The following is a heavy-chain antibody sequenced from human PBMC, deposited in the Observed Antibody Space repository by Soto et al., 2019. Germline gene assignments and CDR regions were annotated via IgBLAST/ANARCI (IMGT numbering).Heavy chain of an antibody. CDR1: GGSISNSY. CDR2: IYSSGST. D-gene: IGHD2-15*01. CDR3: ARRTYSWDYFYGMDI. Sequence: SETLSLTCTVSGGSISNSYWSWIRQSPEKGLEWIGYIYSSGSTNYNPSLNSRVTISVDTSKNQFSLKLSSLSAADTAVYYRARRTYSWDYFYGMDIWGQGTTVTVSS. J-gene: IGHJ6*02. V-gene: IGHV4-59*08.